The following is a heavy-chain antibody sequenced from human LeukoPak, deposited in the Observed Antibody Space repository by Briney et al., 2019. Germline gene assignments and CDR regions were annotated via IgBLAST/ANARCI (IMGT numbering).Heavy chain of an antibody. D-gene: IGHD3-10*01. CDR2: IYYSGST. CDR3: ARHFSGTAWFGRYGSAFDI. J-gene: IGHJ3*02. CDR1: GGSISSYY. V-gene: IGHV4-59*08. Sequence: PSETLSLTCTVSGGSISSYYWSWIRQPPGKGLEWIGYIYYSGSTNYNPSLKSRVTISVDTSKNQFSLKLSSVTAADTAVYYCARHFSGTAWFGRYGSAFDIWGQGTMVTVSS.